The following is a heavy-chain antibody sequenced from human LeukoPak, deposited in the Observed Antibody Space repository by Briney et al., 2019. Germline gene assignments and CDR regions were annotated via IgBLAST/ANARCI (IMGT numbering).Heavy chain of an antibody. D-gene: IGHD5-24*01. CDR3: ARLGVEIMVDY. CDR1: GGSISSSSYY. V-gene: IGHV4-39*01. Sequence: PSETLSLTCTVSGGSISSSSYYWGWIRQPPGKGLEWIGSIYYSGSTYYNPSLKSRVTISVDTSKNQFSLKLSSVTAADTAVYYCARLGVEIMVDYWGQGTLVTVPS. J-gene: IGHJ4*02. CDR2: IYYSGST.